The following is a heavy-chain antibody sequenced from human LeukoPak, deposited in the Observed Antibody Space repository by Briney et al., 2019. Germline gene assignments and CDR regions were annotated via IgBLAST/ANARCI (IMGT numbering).Heavy chain of an antibody. CDR1: GYTLTELS. J-gene: IGHJ4*02. CDR2: FDPEDGET. Sequence: ASVKVSCKVSGYTLTELSMHWVRQAPGKGLEWMGGFDPEDGETIYAQKFQGRVTMTEDTSTDTAYMELSSLRSEDTAVYYCATPPGDWGSDYSFDYWDQGTLVTVSS. V-gene: IGHV1-24*01. D-gene: IGHD7-27*01. CDR3: ATPPGDWGSDYSFDY.